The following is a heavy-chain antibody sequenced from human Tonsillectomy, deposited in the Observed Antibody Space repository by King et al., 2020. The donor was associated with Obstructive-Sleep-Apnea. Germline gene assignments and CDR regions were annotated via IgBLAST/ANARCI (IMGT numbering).Heavy chain of an antibody. V-gene: IGHV4-61*01. Sequence: VQLQESGPGLVKPSETLSLTCTVSGGSVSSGSYYWSWIRQPPGKGLEWIGYIYYSGSTNYNPSLKSGFTISVATSKNQFSLKLSSVTAADTAVYYCARTRYGSGSYYVFDYWGQGTLVTVSS. D-gene: IGHD3-10*01. J-gene: IGHJ4*02. CDR3: ARTRYGSGSYYVFDY. CDR1: GGSVSSGSYY. CDR2: IYYSGST.